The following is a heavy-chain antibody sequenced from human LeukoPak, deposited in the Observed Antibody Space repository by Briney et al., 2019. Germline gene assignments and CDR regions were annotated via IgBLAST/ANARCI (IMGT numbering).Heavy chain of an antibody. CDR1: GGSISGYY. Sequence: KPSETLSLTCAVYGGSISGYYWSWIRQNPGKGLEWIGEINHGGSTNYNPSLKSRVTISVDTSKKQFYLKLYSVAAADTAVYYCARREGIEAAGTDYWGQGTLVTVSS. CDR2: INHGGST. CDR3: ARREGIEAAGTDY. D-gene: IGHD6-13*01. V-gene: IGHV4-34*01. J-gene: IGHJ4*02.